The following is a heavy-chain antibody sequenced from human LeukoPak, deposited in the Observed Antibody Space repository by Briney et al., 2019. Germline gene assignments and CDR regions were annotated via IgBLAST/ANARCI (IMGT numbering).Heavy chain of an antibody. D-gene: IGHD6-19*01. Sequence: PGGSLRLSCAASGFTFSSYEMNWVRQAPGKGLEWVSYISSSDSTIYYADSVKGRFTISRDNSKNTLYLQMNSLRAEDTAVYYCAKDPAVATSATMWGQGALVTVSS. CDR2: ISSSDSTI. V-gene: IGHV3-48*03. J-gene: IGHJ4*02. CDR3: AKDPAVATSATM. CDR1: GFTFSSYE.